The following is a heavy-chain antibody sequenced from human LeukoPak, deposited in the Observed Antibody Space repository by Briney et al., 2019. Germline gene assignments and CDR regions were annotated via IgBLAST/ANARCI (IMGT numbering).Heavy chain of an antibody. V-gene: IGHV1-2*02. J-gene: IGHJ5*02. Sequence: GASVKVSCKASGYTFTGYCMHWVRQAPGQGLEWMGWINPNSGGTNYAQKFQGRVTMTRDTSISTAYMELSRLRSDDTAVYYCARTSAYYYDSSGPFDPWGQGTLVTVSS. CDR1: GYTFTGYC. CDR3: ARTSAYYYDSSGPFDP. D-gene: IGHD3-22*01. CDR2: INPNSGGT.